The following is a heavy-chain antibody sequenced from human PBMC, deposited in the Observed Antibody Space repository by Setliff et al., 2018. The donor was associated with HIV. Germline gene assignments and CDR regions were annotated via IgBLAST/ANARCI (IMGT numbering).Heavy chain of an antibody. J-gene: IGHJ2*01. CDR1: GFTFSSYA. D-gene: IGHD1-26*01. CDR2: VTGSGSVT. V-gene: IGHV3-23*01. CDR3: AKSPQPIVGGTNWYFDL. Sequence: PGGSLRLSCAASGFTFSSYAMTWVRQAPGKGLEWVATVTGSGSVTYYTDSLKGRFTISRDNSKNTVNLQMNSLRPEDTAVYYCAKSPQPIVGGTNWYFDLWGRGTLVTVSS.